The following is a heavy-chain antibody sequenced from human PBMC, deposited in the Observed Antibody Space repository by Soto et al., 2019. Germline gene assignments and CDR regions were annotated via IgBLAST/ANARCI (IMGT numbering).Heavy chain of an antibody. CDR3: ASSLYSNYEFSGGTTGAVGY. Sequence: GGSLRLSCAASGFTLSSYGVHWVRQGPGTGLELVAVIWYDGSNKYFADSVKGRFTISRDNSKNTLYLQMNSLRAEDTAVYYCASSLYSNYEFSGGTTGAVGYWGQGTLVTVSS. D-gene: IGHD4-4*01. V-gene: IGHV3-33*01. CDR1: GFTLSSYG. CDR2: IWYDGSNK. J-gene: IGHJ4*02.